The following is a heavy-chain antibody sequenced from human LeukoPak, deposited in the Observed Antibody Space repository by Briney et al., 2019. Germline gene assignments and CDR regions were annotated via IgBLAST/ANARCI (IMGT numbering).Heavy chain of an antibody. CDR2: INHSGST. Sequence: PSETLSLTCAVYGGSFSGYYWSWIRQPPGKGLGWIGEINHSGSTNYNPSLKSRVTISVDTSKNQLSLKLSSVTAADTAVYYCARPSSGGWYNWFDPWGQGTLVTVSS. J-gene: IGHJ5*02. V-gene: IGHV4-34*01. CDR3: ARPSSGGWYNWFDP. D-gene: IGHD3-10*01. CDR1: GGSFSGYY.